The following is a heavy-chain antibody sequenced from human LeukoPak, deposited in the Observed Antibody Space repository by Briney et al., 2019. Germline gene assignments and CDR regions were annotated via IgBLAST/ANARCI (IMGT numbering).Heavy chain of an antibody. CDR3: ATGSPGYSSSWLYFQH. Sequence: ASVKVSCKVSGYTLTQLSMHWVRQAPGKGLEWMGGFDPEEGETIYAQKFQGRVTMTEDTSTDTAYMELSSLTSEDTAVYYCATGSPGYSSSWLYFQHWGQGTLVTVSS. CDR2: FDPEEGET. J-gene: IGHJ1*01. D-gene: IGHD6-13*01. CDR1: GYTLTQLS. V-gene: IGHV1-24*01.